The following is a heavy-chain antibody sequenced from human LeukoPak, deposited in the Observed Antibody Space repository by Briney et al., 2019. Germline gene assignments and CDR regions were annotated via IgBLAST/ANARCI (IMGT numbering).Heavy chain of an antibody. V-gene: IGHV1-46*01. CDR3: ARDPNGSGSYYSYFDY. Sequence: GASVKVSCKASGYTFTSYYVNWVRQAPGQGLEWMGKINPSGGSTNYAPKFQGRVTMTRDTSTSTVYMELSSLRSEDTAVYYCARDPNGSGSYYSYFDYWGQGTLVTVSS. CDR2: INPSGGST. D-gene: IGHD3-10*01. J-gene: IGHJ4*02. CDR1: GYTFTSYY.